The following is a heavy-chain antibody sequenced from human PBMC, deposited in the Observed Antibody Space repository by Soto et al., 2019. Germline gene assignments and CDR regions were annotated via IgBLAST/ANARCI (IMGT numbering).Heavy chain of an antibody. CDR2: IYYSGST. V-gene: IGHV4-39*01. J-gene: IGHJ4*02. CDR3: ARPIAADLSIDY. D-gene: IGHD6-13*01. Sequence: ETLSLTCTVSGGSISSSSYYWGWIRQPPGKGLEWIGSIYYSGSTYYNPSLKSRVTISVDTSKNQFSLKLSSVTAADTAVYYCARPIAADLSIDYWGQGTLVTVSS. CDR1: GGSISSSSYY.